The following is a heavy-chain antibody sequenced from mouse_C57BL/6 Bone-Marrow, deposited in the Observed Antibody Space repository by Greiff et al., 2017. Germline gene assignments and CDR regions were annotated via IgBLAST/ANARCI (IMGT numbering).Heavy chain of an antibody. CDR2: ISSGGSYT. V-gene: IGHV5-6*01. Sequence: EVQVVESGGDLVKPGGSLKLSCAASGFTFSSYGMSWVRQTPDKRLEWVATISSGGSYTYYPDSVKGRFTISRDNAKNTLYLQMSSLKSEDTAMYYCARLYGSSPYYFDYGGQGTTLTVSS. J-gene: IGHJ2*01. CDR3: ARLYGSSPYYFDY. CDR1: GFTFSSYG. D-gene: IGHD1-1*01.